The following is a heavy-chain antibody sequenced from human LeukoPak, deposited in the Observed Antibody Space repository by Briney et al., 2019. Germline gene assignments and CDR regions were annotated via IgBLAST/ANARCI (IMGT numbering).Heavy chain of an antibody. J-gene: IGHJ4*02. V-gene: IGHV1-2*02. Sequence: ASVKVSCKASGYSFSDYLMYWLRQAPGQGLEWMGWINPNSGDTKYAQKFQGRVSMTRDSSITTVHMELSSLRFDDTAVYYCARVRESAKRTSIFDYWGQGTLVTVSS. CDR1: GYSFSDYL. D-gene: IGHD3-10*01. CDR2: INPNSGDT. CDR3: ARVRESAKRTSIFDY.